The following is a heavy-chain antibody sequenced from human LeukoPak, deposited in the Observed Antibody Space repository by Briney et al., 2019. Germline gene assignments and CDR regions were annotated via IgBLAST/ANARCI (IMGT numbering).Heavy chain of an antibody. D-gene: IGHD6-6*01. CDR2: ISYDGSNK. V-gene: IGHV3-30*04. Sequence: SCKASGYTFTGYYMHWVRQAPGKGLEWVAVISYDGSNKYYADSVKGRFTISRDNSKNTLYLQMNSLRAEDTAVYYCARESVAAFDYWGQGTQVTVSS. CDR3: ARESVAAFDY. J-gene: IGHJ4*02. CDR1: GYTFTGYY.